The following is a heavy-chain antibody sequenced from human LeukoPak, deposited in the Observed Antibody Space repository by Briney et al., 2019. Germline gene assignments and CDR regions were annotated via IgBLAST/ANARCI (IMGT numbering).Heavy chain of an antibody. CDR1: GGTFSSYA. V-gene: IGHV1-69*06. J-gene: IGHJ3*02. D-gene: IGHD3-10*01. Sequence: SVKVSCKASGGTFSSYAISWVRQAPGQGLEWMGGISPIFGTANYAQKFQGRVTITADKSTSTVYMELSSLRSEDTAVYYCARDYGSGSYGAFDIWGQGTMVTVSS. CDR2: ISPIFGTA. CDR3: ARDYGSGSYGAFDI.